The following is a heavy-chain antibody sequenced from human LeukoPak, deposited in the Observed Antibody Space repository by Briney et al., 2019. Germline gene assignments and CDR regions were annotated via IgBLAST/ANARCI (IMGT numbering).Heavy chain of an antibody. D-gene: IGHD3-22*01. CDR1: GYSISSDYY. CDR2: IYQSGST. V-gene: IGHV4-38-2*01. CDR3: ARTGSSGYMDS. J-gene: IGHJ4*02. Sequence: SETLSLTCAVSGYSISSDYYWGWIRQPPGKGLEWIGSIYQSGSTSYNPSLKSRVTISVDTSKNQFSLKLSSVTAADTAVYYCARTGSSGYMDSWGQGTLVTVSS.